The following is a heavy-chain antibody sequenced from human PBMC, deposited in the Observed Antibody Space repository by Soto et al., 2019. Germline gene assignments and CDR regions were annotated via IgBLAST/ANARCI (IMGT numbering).Heavy chain of an antibody. CDR1: GGSISSSSYY. Sequence: SETLSLTCTVSGGSISSSSYYWGWIRQPPGKGLEWIGSIYYSGSTYYNPSLKSRVTISVDTSKNQFSLKLSSVTTADTAVYYCARRRGYSYGDLDYWGQGTLVTVSS. D-gene: IGHD5-18*01. J-gene: IGHJ4*02. CDR2: IYYSGST. V-gene: IGHV4-39*01. CDR3: ARRRGYSYGDLDY.